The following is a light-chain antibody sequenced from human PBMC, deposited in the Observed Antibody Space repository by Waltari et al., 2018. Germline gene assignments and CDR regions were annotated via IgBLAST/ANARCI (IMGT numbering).Light chain of an antibody. CDR1: SSDVGAYNF. V-gene: IGLV2-8*01. Sequence: QSALTQPPSASGSPGQSITISCTGTSSDVGAYNFVSWYQQHPGKAPKLIIFDVRKPPSGVPDRFSGSKSGNTASLTVSGLQAEDEADYYCNSYAGGDILYVFGTGTRVTVL. J-gene: IGLJ1*01. CDR2: DVR. CDR3: NSYAGGDILYV.